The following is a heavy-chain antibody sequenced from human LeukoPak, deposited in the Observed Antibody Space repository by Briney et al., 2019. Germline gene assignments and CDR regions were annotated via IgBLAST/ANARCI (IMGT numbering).Heavy chain of an antibody. CDR2: IYYTGTT. CDR3: ARSYDYGDVDC. Sequence: PSQTLSLTCTVSGDSISSGGYYWSWIRQHPGKGLEWIGCIYYTGTTYYNTSLQSRVTISVDTSKNQISLKLSSVTAADTAVYYCARSYDYGDVDCWGQGTLVTVSS. V-gene: IGHV4-31*03. J-gene: IGHJ4*02. D-gene: IGHD4-17*01. CDR1: GDSISSGGYY.